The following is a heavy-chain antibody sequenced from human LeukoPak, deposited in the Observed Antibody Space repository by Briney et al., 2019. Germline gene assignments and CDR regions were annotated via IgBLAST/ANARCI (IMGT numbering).Heavy chain of an antibody. CDR2: INQDGSAK. V-gene: IGHV3-7*01. Sequence: GGSLRLSCAASGFTFSSYWMSWVRQAPGKGLEWVANINQDGSAKDYGGSVEGRFTISRDNAKNSLYLQMNSLTAEDTAVYFCASAPNENYFDFWGQGTPVTVSS. CDR3: ASAPNENYFDF. CDR1: GFTFSSYW. J-gene: IGHJ4*02.